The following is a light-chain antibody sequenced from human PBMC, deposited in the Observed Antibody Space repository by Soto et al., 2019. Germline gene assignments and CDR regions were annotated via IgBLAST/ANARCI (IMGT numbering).Light chain of an antibody. CDR2: GAS. V-gene: IGKV3-15*01. CDR3: QQYNNWPPGT. CDR1: RSVSSN. Sequence: EIVMTQSPATLSVSPGERATLSCRASRSVSSNLAWYQQKPGQAPRLLIYGASTRATTIPARFSGSGSGTEFTLTITSLQSEDFAVYYCQQYNNWPPGTFGQGTRLEIK. J-gene: IGKJ5*01.